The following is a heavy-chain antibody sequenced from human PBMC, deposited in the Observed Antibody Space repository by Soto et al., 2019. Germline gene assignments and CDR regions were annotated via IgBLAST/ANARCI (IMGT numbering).Heavy chain of an antibody. CDR2: INHSGST. V-gene: IGHV4-34*01. CDR1: GVSFSGYY. J-gene: IGHJ4*02. D-gene: IGHD2-2*01. Sequence: SETLSLTCAVYGVSFSGYYWSWIRQPPGKGLEWIGEINHSGSTNYSPSLKSRVTISVDTSKNQFSLKLSSVTAADTAVYYCARVGGDIVVVPAATQLDYWGQGTLVTVSS. CDR3: ARVGGDIVVVPAATQLDY.